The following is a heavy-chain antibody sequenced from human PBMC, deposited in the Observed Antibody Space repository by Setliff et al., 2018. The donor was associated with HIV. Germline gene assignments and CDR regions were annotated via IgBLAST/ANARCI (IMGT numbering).Heavy chain of an antibody. CDR2: IYTRGNT. D-gene: IGHD2-21*02. Sequence: SETLSLTCSVSGASITSHNWSWIRQAAGKGLEWIGRIYTRGNTNYNPSLRSRVTMSVDTSKNQFSLKVTSVTAADTAVYYCTRDLWGDDYYYNNMDVWGRGTTVTVSS. J-gene: IGHJ6*03. CDR1: GASITSHN. CDR3: TRDLWGDDYYYNNMDV. V-gene: IGHV4-4*07.